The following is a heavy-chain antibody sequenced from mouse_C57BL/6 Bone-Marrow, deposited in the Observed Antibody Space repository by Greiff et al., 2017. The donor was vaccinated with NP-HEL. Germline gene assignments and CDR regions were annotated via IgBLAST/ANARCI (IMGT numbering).Heavy chain of an antibody. J-gene: IGHJ3*01. Sequence: VQLQQSGAELVRPGASVKLSCTASGFNIKDDYMHWVKQRPEQGLEWIGWIDPENGDTEYASKFQGKATITADTSSNTAYLQLSSLTSEDTAVYYCTTLIYYGNYGGFAYWGQGTLVTVSA. CDR1: GFNIKDDY. CDR3: TTLIYYGNYGGFAY. V-gene: IGHV14-4*01. D-gene: IGHD2-1*01. CDR2: IDPENGDT.